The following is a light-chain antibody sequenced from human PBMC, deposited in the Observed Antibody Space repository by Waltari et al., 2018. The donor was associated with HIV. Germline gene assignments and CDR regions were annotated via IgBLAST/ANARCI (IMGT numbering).Light chain of an antibody. J-gene: IGKJ4*01. CDR1: QSVSSY. CDR3: QQRSNWPPLT. V-gene: IGKV3-11*01. Sequence: EILLTQSPATLSFSPGERATLSCRASQSVSSYLAWYQQKPGQAPRLLIYDASNRATGILARFSGSGSGTDFTLTISSLEPEDFAVYYCQQRSNWPPLTFGGGTKVEIK. CDR2: DAS.